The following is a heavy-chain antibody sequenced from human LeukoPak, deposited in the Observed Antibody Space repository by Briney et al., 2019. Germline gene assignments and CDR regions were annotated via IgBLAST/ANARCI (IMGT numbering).Heavy chain of an antibody. J-gene: IGHJ4*02. CDR2: ISAYNGNT. CDR3: VRGAFYDSSGYFDY. CDR1: GYTFTSYG. D-gene: IGHD3-22*01. Sequence: ASVKVSCKASGYTFTSYGISWVRQAPGQGLEWMGWISAYNGNTNYAQKLQGRVTMTTDTPTSTAYMELRSLRSDDTAVYYCVRGAFYDSSGYFDYWGQGTLVTVSS. V-gene: IGHV1-18*01.